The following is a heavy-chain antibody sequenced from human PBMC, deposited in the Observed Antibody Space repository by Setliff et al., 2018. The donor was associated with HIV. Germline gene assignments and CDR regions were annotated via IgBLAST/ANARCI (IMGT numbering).Heavy chain of an antibody. V-gene: IGHV1-69*10. D-gene: IGHD6-13*01. J-gene: IGHJ6*03. Sequence: ASVKVSCKASAGASNTHALNWVRQAPGQGLEWIGGYIPTLHVTRYAENIERARVTISADTSVGAIYLDLRGLRMEDTAVYYCARGDREQLESIHGGVYFYYMNVWGKGTTVTVSS. CDR2: YIPTLHVT. CDR1: AGASNTHA. CDR3: ARGDREQLESIHGGVYFYYMNV.